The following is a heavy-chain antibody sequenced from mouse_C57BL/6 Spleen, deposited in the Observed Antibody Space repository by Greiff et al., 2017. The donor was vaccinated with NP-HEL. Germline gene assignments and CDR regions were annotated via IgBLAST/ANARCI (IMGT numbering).Heavy chain of an antibody. D-gene: IGHD2-14*01. J-gene: IGHJ2*01. V-gene: IGHV1-82*01. CDR1: GYAFSSSW. Sequence: VKLQQSGPELVKPGASVKISCKASGYAFSSSWMNWVKQRPGKGLEWIGRIYPGDGDTNYNGKFKGKATLTADKSSSTAYMQLSSLTSEDSAVYFCARIGGLYYFDYWGQGTTLTVSS. CDR2: IYPGDGDT. CDR3: ARIGGLYYFDY.